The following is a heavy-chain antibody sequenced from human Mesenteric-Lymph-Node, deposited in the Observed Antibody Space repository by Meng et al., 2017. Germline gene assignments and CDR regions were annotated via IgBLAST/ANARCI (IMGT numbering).Heavy chain of an antibody. J-gene: IGHJ4*02. CDR2: INAGNGNT. CDR3: ARDSQSYYYDSSGADY. D-gene: IGHD3-22*01. Sequence: QVQPVQSGAEVKKPGASVKVSCKASGYTFTSYAMDWVRQAPGQRLEWMGWINAGNGNTKYSQKFQSRVTITRDTSASTAYMELSSLRSEDTAVYYCARDSQSYYYDSSGADYWGQGTLVTVSS. V-gene: IGHV1-3*01. CDR1: GYTFTSYA.